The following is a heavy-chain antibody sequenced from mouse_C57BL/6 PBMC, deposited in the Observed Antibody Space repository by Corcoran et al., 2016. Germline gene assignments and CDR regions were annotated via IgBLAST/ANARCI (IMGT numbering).Heavy chain of an antibody. CDR2: INTYSGVP. J-gene: IGHJ1*03. Sequence: QIQLVQSGPELKKPGETVKISCKASGYTFTTYGMSWVKQAPGKGLKWMGWINTYSGVPTYADDFKGRFAFSLETSASTAYLQINNLKNEDTATYFCARLGNYYGSSYGYFDVWGTGTTVTVSS. V-gene: IGHV9-3*01. CDR3: ARLGNYYGSSYGYFDV. D-gene: IGHD1-1*01. CDR1: GYTFTTYG.